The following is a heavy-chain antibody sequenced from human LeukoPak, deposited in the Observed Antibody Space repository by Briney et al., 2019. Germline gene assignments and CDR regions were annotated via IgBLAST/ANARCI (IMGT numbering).Heavy chain of an antibody. J-gene: IGHJ5*02. CDR3: ARVKFDYDSSGQKKNWFDP. D-gene: IGHD3-22*01. Sequence: GSSVKVSCKASGGTFSSYAISWVRQAPGQGLEWMGWISAYNGNTNYAQKLRGRVTMTTDTSTSTAYMELRSLRSDDTAVYYCARVKFDYDSSGQKKNWFDPWGQGTLVTVSS. CDR2: ISAYNGNT. V-gene: IGHV1-18*01. CDR1: GGTFSSYA.